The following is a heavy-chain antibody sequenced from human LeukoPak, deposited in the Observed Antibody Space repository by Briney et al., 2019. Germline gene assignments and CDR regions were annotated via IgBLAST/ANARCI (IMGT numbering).Heavy chain of an antibody. J-gene: IGHJ4*02. CDR3: ARERPYGASALDY. CDR1: GFTFSTYW. CDR2: IKEDGSDK. D-gene: IGHD4-17*01. V-gene: IGHV3-7*01. Sequence: GRSLRLSCAASGFTFSTYWMSWVRQAPGKGLEWVANIKEDGSDKYYVDSVKGRFTISRDNAKNSLYLQMNSLRAEDTAVYYCARERPYGASALDYWGQGTLVTVSS.